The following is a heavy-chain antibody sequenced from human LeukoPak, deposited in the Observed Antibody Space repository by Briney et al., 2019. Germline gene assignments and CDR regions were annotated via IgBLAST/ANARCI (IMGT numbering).Heavy chain of an antibody. CDR2: IKSKTDGGTT. CDR1: GFTFSNAW. J-gene: IGHJ6*04. D-gene: IGHD2-15*01. V-gene: IGHV3-15*01. Sequence: GGSLRLSCAASGFTFSNAWTSWVRQAPGKGLEWVGRIKSKTDGGTTDYAAPVKGRFTISRDDSKNTLYLQMNSLKTEDTAVYYCTTDPQYCSGGSCYPGSVRSHYYGMDVWGKGTTVTVSS. CDR3: TTDPQYCSGGSCYPGSVRSHYYGMDV.